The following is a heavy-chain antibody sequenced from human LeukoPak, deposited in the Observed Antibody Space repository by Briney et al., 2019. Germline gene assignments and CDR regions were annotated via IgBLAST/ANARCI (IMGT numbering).Heavy chain of an antibody. Sequence: QTGGSLRLSCAASGFTFSSYEMNWVRQAPGKGLEWVSYISSSGSTIYYADSVKGRFTISRDSSKNTLYLQMNRLRAEDAAVYYCAKAPVTTCSGAYCYPFDYWGQGTLVTVSS. CDR2: ISSSGSTI. V-gene: IGHV3-48*03. D-gene: IGHD2-21*01. J-gene: IGHJ4*02. CDR3: AKAPVTTCSGAYCYPFDY. CDR1: GFTFSSYE.